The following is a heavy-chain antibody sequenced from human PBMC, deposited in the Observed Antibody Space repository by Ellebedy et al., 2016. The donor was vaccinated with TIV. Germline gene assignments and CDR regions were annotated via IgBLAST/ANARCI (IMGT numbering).Heavy chain of an antibody. CDR1: GFTFSSHW. V-gene: IGHV3-74*01. D-gene: IGHD1-26*01. Sequence: PGGSLRLSCAASGFTFSSHWMHWVRQAPGKGLVWASRINTDGRSTTYADSVKGRFTISRDNAKNTLYLQMNSLRAEDTAVYFCARDGIVGGTTEYYFDYWGQGTLVTVSS. CDR3: ARDGIVGGTTEYYFDY. J-gene: IGHJ4*02. CDR2: INTDGRST.